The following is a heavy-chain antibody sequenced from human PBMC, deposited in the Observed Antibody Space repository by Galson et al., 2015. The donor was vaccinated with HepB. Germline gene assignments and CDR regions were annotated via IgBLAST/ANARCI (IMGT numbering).Heavy chain of an antibody. CDR1: GGPISSSSYY. V-gene: IGHV4-39*01. CDR3: ASANRQQLVGAFDI. D-gene: IGHD6-6*01. J-gene: IGHJ3*02. CDR2: IYYSGST. Sequence: ETLSLTCTVSGGPISSSSYYWGWIRQPPGKGLEWIGSIYYSGSTYYNPSLKSRVTISVDTFKNQFSLKLSSVTAADTAVYYCASANRQQLVGAFDIWGQGTMVTVSS.